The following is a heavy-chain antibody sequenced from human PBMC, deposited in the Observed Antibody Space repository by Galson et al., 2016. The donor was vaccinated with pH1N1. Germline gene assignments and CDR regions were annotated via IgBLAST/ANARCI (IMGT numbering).Heavy chain of an antibody. Sequence: CAISGDSVSSIDAAWNWIRQSPSGGLEWLGRTYYRSRWIYDYAGSVSGRITINPDTSKNQFSLQLSSVTPEDTAVYYCAREGVTESGRWENAFANWGQGTMVTVS. V-gene: IGHV6-1*01. CDR3: AREGVTESGRWENAFAN. D-gene: IGHD1-26*01. CDR2: TYYRSRWIY. CDR1: GDSVSSIDAA. J-gene: IGHJ3*02.